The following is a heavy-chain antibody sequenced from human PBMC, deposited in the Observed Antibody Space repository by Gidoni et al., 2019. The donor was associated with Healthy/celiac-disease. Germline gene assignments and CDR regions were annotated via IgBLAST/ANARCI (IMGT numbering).Heavy chain of an antibody. V-gene: IGHV4-59*07. Sequence: QLQLQESGPGLAKPSDTLSLTCTVSGGSISSYYWRWIRQPPGKGLEWIGYIYYSGSTNYNPSLKSRVTISVDTSKNQFSLKLSSVTAADTAVYYCARADFGVVYGMDVWGQGTTVTVSS. J-gene: IGHJ6*02. CDR1: GGSISSYY. CDR3: ARADFGVVYGMDV. D-gene: IGHD3-3*01. CDR2: IYYSGST.